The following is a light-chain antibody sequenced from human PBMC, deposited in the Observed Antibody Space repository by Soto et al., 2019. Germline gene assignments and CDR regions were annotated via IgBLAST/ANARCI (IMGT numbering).Light chain of an antibody. V-gene: IGKV1-39*01. CDR3: QQSYSTPPT. Sequence: DIQMTQSPSSLSASVGDRVTITCRASQSIASYLNWYQQKPGKAPKLLIYATSRLQSRVPSRFSGSGSGTDFPLTISSLQPEDFATYYCQQSYSTPPTFGQGTKLQIK. J-gene: IGKJ2*01. CDR1: QSIASY. CDR2: ATS.